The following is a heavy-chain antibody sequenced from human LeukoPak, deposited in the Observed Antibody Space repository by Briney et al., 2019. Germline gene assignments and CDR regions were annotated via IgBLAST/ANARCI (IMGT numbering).Heavy chain of an antibody. CDR2: ISYDGTIK. CDR1: GFMFSGYS. Sequence: PGGSQRLSCAVSGFMFSGYSMHWVRQAPGEGLEWVAFISYDGTIKWYGDSVKGRFTISRDNSKNTLYLQMDSLRGQDTAVYYCAKDRTGSWTFDYWGEGTLVTVSS. CDR3: AKDRTGSWTFDY. D-gene: IGHD3/OR15-3a*01. V-gene: IGHV3-30*02. J-gene: IGHJ4*02.